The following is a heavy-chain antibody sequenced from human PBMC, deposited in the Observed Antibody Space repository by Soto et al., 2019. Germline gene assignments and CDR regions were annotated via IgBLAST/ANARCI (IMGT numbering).Heavy chain of an antibody. CDR2: ISAYNGNT. D-gene: IGHD7-27*01. V-gene: IGHV1-18*01. CDR1: GYTFTSYG. CDR3: ARDDTNCKPDGLDP. Sequence: ASVKVSCKASGYTFTSYGISWVRQAPGQGLEWMGWISAYNGNTNYAQKLQGRVTMTTDTSTSTAYMELRSLRSDDTAVYYCARDDTNCKPDGLDPWGQGTLVTVSS. J-gene: IGHJ5*02.